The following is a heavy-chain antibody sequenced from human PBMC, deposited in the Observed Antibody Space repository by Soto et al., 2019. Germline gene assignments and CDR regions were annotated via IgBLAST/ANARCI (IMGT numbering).Heavy chain of an antibody. J-gene: IGHJ4*01. D-gene: IGHD1-1*01. CDR2: INAGNGNT. CDR3: ATGSYKWNDGGFDY. V-gene: IGHV1-3*01. Sequence: ASVKVSCKASGYTFTSYAMHWVRQAPGQRLEWMGWINAGNGNTKYSQKFQGRVTMTEDTSTDTAYMELSSLRSEDTAVYYCATGSYKWNDGGFDYWGHGTLVTV. CDR1: GYTFTSYA.